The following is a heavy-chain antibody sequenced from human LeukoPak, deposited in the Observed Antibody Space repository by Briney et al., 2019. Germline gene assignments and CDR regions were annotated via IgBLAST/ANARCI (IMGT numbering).Heavy chain of an antibody. CDR3: ARDNGEWRLNWFDH. J-gene: IGHJ5*02. CDR1: GFTFTSYG. V-gene: IGHV3-33*01. Sequence: GGSLRLSCAASGFTFTSYGMHWVRQAPGRGLDWVALIWDDGNNKYYADSVKGRFTISRDNSKNTLYLQMNSLRAEDTAVYYCARDNGEWRLNWFDHWGQGTLVTVSS. CDR2: IWDDGNNK. D-gene: IGHD2-8*01.